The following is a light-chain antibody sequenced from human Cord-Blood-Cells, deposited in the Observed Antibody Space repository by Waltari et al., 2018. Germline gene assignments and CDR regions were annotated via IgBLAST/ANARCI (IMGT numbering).Light chain of an antibody. V-gene: IGKV1D-12*01. CDR2: AAS. CDR3: QQANSFPFT. Sequence: DIQMTQSPSSVSASVGDRVTITCRASQGISSWLVWYQQKPGKAPKILIYAASSLQSGVPSRFSGSGSGTDFTLTISSLQPEDFATYYCQQANSFPFTFGPGTKVDIK. CDR1: QGISSW. J-gene: IGKJ3*01.